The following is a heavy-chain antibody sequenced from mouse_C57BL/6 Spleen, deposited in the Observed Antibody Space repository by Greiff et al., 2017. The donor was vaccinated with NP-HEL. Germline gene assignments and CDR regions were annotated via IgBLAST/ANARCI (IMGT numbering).Heavy chain of an antibody. J-gene: IGHJ3*01. D-gene: IGHD2-2*01. Sequence: VQLQQSGAELVRPGASVKLSCKASGYTFTDYYINWVKQRPGQGLEWIARIYPGSGNTYYNEKFKGKATLTAEKSSSTAYMQLSSLTSEDSAVYFCARGDYGYDVWFAYWGQGTLVTVSA. CDR3: ARGDYGYDVWFAY. CDR1: GYTFTDYY. CDR2: IYPGSGNT. V-gene: IGHV1-76*01.